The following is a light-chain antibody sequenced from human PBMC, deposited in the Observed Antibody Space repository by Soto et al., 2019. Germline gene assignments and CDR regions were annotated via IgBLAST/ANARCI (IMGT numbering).Light chain of an antibody. CDR2: KAS. Sequence: DIQMTQFPSTQSASVGDRVIITCRASQSISSWLAWYQQKPGKAPNLLIYKASSLASGVPSRFSGSGFGTEFTLTISSLQPDDIATYSCQQYDSYSTFGGGTKVEIK. CDR1: QSISSW. J-gene: IGKJ4*01. V-gene: IGKV1-5*03. CDR3: QQYDSYST.